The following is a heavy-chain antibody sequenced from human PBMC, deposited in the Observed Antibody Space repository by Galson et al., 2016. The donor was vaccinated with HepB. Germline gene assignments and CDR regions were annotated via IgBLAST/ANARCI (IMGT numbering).Heavy chain of an antibody. D-gene: IGHD3-10*01. CDR3: ARGPPRTGSGDYYRSLLSQKGGDP. CDR2: MNPSSGNT. CDR1: GYTFGNYD. Sequence: SVKVSCKASGYTFGNYDVNWLRQSTGQGLEWMGWMNPSSGNTGYAQNFQDRVIMTMATSISTAYMELINLRSDDTAVYYCARGPPRTGSGDYYRSLLSQKGGDPWGQGTLVTVSS. V-gene: IGHV1-8*01. J-gene: IGHJ5*02.